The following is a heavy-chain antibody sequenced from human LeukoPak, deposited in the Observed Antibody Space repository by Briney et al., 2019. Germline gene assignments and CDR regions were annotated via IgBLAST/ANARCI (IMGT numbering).Heavy chain of an antibody. J-gene: IGHJ4*02. CDR2: IKQDGSEK. CDR1: GFTFSSYW. V-gene: IGHV3-7*04. Sequence: PGGSLRLSCAASGFTFSSYWMSWVRQAPGKGLEWVANIKQDGSEKYYVDSVKGRFTISRDNSKNTLYLQMNSLRGEDTAVYYCARAHERITIFGVVIDYWGQGTLVTVSS. D-gene: IGHD3-3*01. CDR3: ARAHERITIFGVVIDY.